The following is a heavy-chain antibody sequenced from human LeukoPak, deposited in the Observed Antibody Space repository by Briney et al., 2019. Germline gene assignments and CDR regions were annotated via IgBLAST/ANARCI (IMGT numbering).Heavy chain of an antibody. CDR1: GYSFTNDS. CDR2: IYPGDSNT. V-gene: IGHV5-51*01. CDR3: ARHTKYSTSSRVFDY. J-gene: IGHJ4*02. D-gene: IGHD6-6*01. Sequence: GESLKISCKGSGYSFTNDSIGWVRQMPGKGLEWMGIIYPGDSNTRYSPSFQGQVTITADKSISTAYLQWSSLKASDTAKYYCARHTKYSTSSRVFDYWGQGTLVTVSS.